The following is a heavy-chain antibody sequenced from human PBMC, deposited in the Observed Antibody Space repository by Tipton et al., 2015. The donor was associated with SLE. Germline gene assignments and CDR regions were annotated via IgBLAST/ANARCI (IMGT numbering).Heavy chain of an antibody. Sequence: QLVQSGAEVKKPGESLKISCKGSGYSFTNYWIGWVRQMPGKGLEWMGIIYIGDSDTRYSPSFQGQVTISADKSICTAYLQWSSLKASDSAMYYCARRGTYCGGDCFHFDLWGRGTLVTVSS. V-gene: IGHV5-51*01. J-gene: IGHJ2*01. CDR2: IYIGDSDT. CDR3: ARRGTYCGGDCFHFDL. D-gene: IGHD2-21*02. CDR1: GYSFTNYW.